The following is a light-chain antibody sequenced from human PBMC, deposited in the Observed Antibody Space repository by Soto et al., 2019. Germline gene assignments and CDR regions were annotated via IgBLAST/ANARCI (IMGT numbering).Light chain of an antibody. CDR3: QTWVTGIYV. CDR2: LNSDGSH. J-gene: IGLJ1*01. V-gene: IGLV4-69*01. CDR1: SGHSSYA. Sequence: VLTQSPSASASLGASVKLTCTLSSGHSSYAIAWHQQQPEKGPRYLMKLNSDGSHNKGDGIPDRFSGSSSGAERYLTISSLQSEDESDYYCQTWVTGIYVFGTGTKLTVL.